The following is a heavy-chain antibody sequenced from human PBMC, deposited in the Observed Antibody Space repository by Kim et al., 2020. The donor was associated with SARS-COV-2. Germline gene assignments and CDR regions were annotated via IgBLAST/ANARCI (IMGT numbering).Heavy chain of an antibody. V-gene: IGHV3-48*02. CDR3: ARDSLDWELPPMTDAFDI. Sequence: GGSLRLSCAASGFTFSSYSMNWVRQAPGKGLEWVSYISSSSSTIYYADSVKGRFTISRDNAKNSLYLQMNSLRDEDTAVYYCARDSLDWELPPMTDAFDIWGQGTMVTVSS. CDR2: ISSSSSTI. D-gene: IGHD1-26*01. CDR1: GFTFSSYS. J-gene: IGHJ3*02.